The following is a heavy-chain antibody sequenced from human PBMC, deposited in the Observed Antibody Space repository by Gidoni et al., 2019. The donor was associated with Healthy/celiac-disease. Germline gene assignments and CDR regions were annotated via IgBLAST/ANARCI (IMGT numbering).Heavy chain of an antibody. V-gene: IGHV3-33*01. CDR1: GLPFSSYG. D-gene: IGHD2-15*01. Sequence: QVQLVESGGGVVQPGRSLRLTCAASGLPFSSYGMHWVRQAPGKGLEWVAVIWYDGSNKYYADSVKGRFTISRDNSKNTLYLQMNSLRAEDTAVYYCARAVGGGKRGYFDYWGQGTLVTVSS. CDR2: IWYDGSNK. CDR3: ARAVGGGKRGYFDY. J-gene: IGHJ4*02.